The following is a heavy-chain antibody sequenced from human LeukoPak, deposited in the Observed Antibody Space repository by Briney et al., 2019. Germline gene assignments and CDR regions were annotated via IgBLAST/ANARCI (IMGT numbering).Heavy chain of an antibody. CDR2: ISYDGSNK. V-gene: IGHV3-30*09. J-gene: IGHJ4*02. Sequence: PGGSLRLSCAASGFTFSSYAMHWVRQAPGKRLEWVAVISYDGSNKYYADSVKGRFAISRDNAKNTLYPQMNSLRAEDTAVYYCARVQYYYDSSGYPARGQGTLVTVSS. D-gene: IGHD3-22*01. CDR1: GFTFSSYA. CDR3: ARVQYYYDSSGYPA.